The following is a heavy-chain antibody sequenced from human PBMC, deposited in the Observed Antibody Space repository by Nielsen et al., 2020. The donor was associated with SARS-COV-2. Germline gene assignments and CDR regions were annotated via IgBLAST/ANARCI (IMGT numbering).Heavy chain of an antibody. CDR1: GGSFSGYY. CDR3: ARGVGEQQLVFDY. J-gene: IGHJ4*02. V-gene: IGHV4-34*01. D-gene: IGHD6-13*01. Sequence: LETLSLTCAVYGGSFSGYYWSWIRQPPGKGLEWIGEINHSGSTNYNPSLKSRVTISVDTSKNQFSLKLSSVTAADTAVYYCARGVGEQQLVFDYWGQGTLVTVSS. CDR2: INHSGST.